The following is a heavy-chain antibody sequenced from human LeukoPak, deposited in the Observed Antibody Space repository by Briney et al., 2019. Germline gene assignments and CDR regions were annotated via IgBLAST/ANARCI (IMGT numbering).Heavy chain of an antibody. CDR3: ARELWFVNAPGSWFDP. J-gene: IGHJ5*02. Sequence: SQTLSLTCAVSGDSISSGDYSWSWIRQPPGKGLEWIGYIFHSGSSYYNPSLKSRVTISVDKSKNQFSLRLTSVTAADTAVYYCARELWFVNAPGSWFDPWGQGTLVTVSS. D-gene: IGHD3-10*01. CDR1: GDSISSGDYS. CDR2: IFHSGSS. V-gene: IGHV4-30-2*01.